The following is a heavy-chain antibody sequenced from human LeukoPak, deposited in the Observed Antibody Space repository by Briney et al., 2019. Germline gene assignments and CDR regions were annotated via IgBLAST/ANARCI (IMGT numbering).Heavy chain of an antibody. J-gene: IGHJ4*02. V-gene: IGHV1-69*06. D-gene: IGHD1-26*01. CDR3: ARGVEQVGATLYFDY. CDR2: IIPIFGTA. CDR1: GGTFSSYA. Sequence: ASVKVSCKASGGTFSSYAISWVRQAPGQGLEWMGGIIPIFGTANYAQKFQGRVTITADKSTSTAYMELSSLRSEDTAVYYCARGVEQVGATLYFDYWGQGTLVTVSS.